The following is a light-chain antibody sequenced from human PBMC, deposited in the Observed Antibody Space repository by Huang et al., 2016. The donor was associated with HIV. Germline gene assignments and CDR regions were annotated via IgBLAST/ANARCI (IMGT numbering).Light chain of an antibody. Sequence: DIVLTQSPDSLAVSLGERATINCKSSQSVLYSSNNQEYLAWYQKKPGQSPKLLIYWASTRESGVPDRFSGSGSGTDFTLTISDLQAGDVAVYYCQQYYNIPWTFGQGTKVEIK. CDR2: WAS. J-gene: IGKJ1*01. CDR3: QQYYNIPWT. V-gene: IGKV4-1*01. CDR1: QSVLYSSNNQEY.